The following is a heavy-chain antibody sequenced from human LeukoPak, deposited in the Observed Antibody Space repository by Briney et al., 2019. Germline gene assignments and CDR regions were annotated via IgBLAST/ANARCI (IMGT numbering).Heavy chain of an antibody. D-gene: IGHD2-8*02. CDR1: GFSFSRYW. CDR3: AREGSYLNTGASYYLHWFDP. Sequence: GGSLRLSCAASGFSFSRYWMHWVRQAPGKGLVWVSYIDTEGSTTSYADSVKGRFTISRNNAKNTLYLQMNSLRAEDTAIYYCAREGSYLNTGASYYLHWFDPWGQGTLVTVSS. J-gene: IGHJ5*02. CDR2: IDTEGSTT. V-gene: IGHV3-74*01.